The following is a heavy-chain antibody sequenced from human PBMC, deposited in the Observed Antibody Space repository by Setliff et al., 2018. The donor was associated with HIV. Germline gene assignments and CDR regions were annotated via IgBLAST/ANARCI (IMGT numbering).Heavy chain of an antibody. CDR2: MNPNSGNT. CDR3: AVGFVVVAPAARYNWFDP. V-gene: IGHV1-8*02. J-gene: IGHJ5*02. Sequence: ASVKVSCKASGYTFTSSDINWVRQAPGQGLEWMGWMNPNSGNTGYAQKFQGRVTLTRHTSISTAYMEVNSLRSEDTAFYYCAVGFVVVAPAARYNWFDPWGQGTLVTVSS. D-gene: IGHD2-2*01. CDR1: GYTFTSSD.